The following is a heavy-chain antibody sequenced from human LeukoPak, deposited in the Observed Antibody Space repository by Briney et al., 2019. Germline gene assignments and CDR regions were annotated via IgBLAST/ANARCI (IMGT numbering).Heavy chain of an antibody. CDR1: GGSIISYY. CDR3: AREGGFYRPLDY. Sequence: PSETLSLTCTVSGGSIISYYWSWVRQPPGKRLEWIGYIYYSGRTNYNPSLKSRVTMSVDTSKNQFSLKLTSVTAADTAVYYCAREGGFYRPLDYSGQGTLVTVSS. CDR2: IYYSGRT. V-gene: IGHV4-59*12. D-gene: IGHD6-25*01. J-gene: IGHJ4*02.